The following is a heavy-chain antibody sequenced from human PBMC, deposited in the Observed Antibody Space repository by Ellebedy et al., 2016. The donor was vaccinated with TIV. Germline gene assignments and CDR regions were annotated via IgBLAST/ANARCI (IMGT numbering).Heavy chain of an antibody. D-gene: IGHD3-16*01. J-gene: IGHJ6*03. V-gene: IGHV3-9*01. Sequence: GGSLRLSXAASGFTFHDYAMHWVRQLPGRGLEWVSSITWNSGKTDYADSVKGRFTISRDNAKNSLYLQMNSLRPEDTALYYCAKDIQVRFDYNYYYMDVWGKGTTVTVSS. CDR3: AKDIQVRFDYNYYYMDV. CDR1: GFTFHDYA. CDR2: ITWNSGKT.